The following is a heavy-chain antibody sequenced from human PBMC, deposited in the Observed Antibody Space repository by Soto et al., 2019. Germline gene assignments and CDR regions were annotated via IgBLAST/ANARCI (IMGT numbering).Heavy chain of an antibody. CDR1: GFTFSYG. V-gene: IGHV3-30*18. CDR3: AKLVIGYCSGNTCDDY. D-gene: IGHD2-15*01. J-gene: IGHJ4*02. Sequence: VQLLESGGGLIQPGGSLRLSCAASGFTFSYGIHWLRQAPCKGLEWVAYISYDSSNKFYGDSVKGRFTISRDNFKNTQFLQMNSLRAEDTAVYYCAKLVIGYCSGNTCDDYWGQGTLVAVSS. CDR2: ISYDSSNK.